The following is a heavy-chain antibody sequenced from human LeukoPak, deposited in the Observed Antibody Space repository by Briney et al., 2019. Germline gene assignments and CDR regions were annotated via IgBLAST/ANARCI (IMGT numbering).Heavy chain of an antibody. V-gene: IGHV4-4*02. CDR1: DDSISSTNW. CDR2: IYHTGST. Sequence: SQTLSLTCAVSDDSISSTNWWHWVRQPPGKGLEWIGEIYHTGSTNNNPSLTSRVTISVDKSKNQFSLKLSSVTAADTAVYYCARGLVTTGRSSFDNWGQGTLVTVSS. J-gene: IGHJ4*02. CDR3: ARGLVTTGRSSFDN. D-gene: IGHD4-17*01.